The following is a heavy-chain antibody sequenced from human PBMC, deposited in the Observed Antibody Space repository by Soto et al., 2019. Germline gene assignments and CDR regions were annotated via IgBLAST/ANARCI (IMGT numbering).Heavy chain of an antibody. D-gene: IGHD3-9*01. CDR3: TRDPRLVDY. CDR2: ISGTSAAT. CDR1: GFTFSDHY. V-gene: IGHV3-11*05. Sequence: GSLRLSCSASGFTFSDHYMTWIRQAPGKGLEWISYISGTSAATNYADSVKGRFTISRDNAKNSLYLQMSGLRVEDTAVYYCTRDPRLVDYWGQGTRVTVSS. J-gene: IGHJ4*01.